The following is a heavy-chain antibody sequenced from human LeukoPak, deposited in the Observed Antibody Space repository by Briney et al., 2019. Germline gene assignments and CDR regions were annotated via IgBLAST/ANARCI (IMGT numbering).Heavy chain of an antibody. CDR2: ISGTGDST. J-gene: IGHJ3*02. D-gene: IGHD3-22*01. V-gene: IGHV3-23*01. CDR1: GFTFSSYA. Sequence: GGSLRLSCAASGFTFSSYAMNWVRQSPERGLEWVSAISGTGDSTSYADSLRGRFSISRDNSHDTLYLQMSSLTAEDTAVYYCARECGRHYDDRAFDIWGQGTMVTVSS. CDR3: ARECGRHYDDRAFDI.